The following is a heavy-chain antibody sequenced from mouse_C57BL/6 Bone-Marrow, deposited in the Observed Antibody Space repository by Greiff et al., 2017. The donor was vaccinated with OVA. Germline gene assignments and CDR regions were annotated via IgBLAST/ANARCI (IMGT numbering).Heavy chain of an antibody. CDR2: IWGDGSS. D-gene: IGHD2-3*01. J-gene: IGHJ1*03. V-gene: IGHV2-3*01. Sequence: VHLVESGPGLVAPSQSLSITCTVSGFSLTSYGVSWVRQPPGKGLEWLGVIWGDGSSNYHSAPISSLIISKDKSKGQVFLKLKRLQTDDTDTYYCAKQRGWLLRHFDVWGTGTTVAVSS. CDR1: GFSLTSYG. CDR3: AKQRGWLLRHFDV.